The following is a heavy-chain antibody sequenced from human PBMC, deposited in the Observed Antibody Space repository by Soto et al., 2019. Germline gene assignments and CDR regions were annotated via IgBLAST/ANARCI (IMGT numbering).Heavy chain of an antibody. CDR1: GDSVYSNNAA. D-gene: IGHD3-22*01. CDR3: ARSGHGGYIAY. Sequence: SQTLSLTCAISGDSVYSNNAACNWIRQSPSRGLEWLGRTYYRSKWYNHYAVSVKSRITVNPDTSKNQSSLQLTSVTPEDTAVYYCARSGHGGYIAYWGQGTLVTVSS. CDR2: TYYRSKWYN. J-gene: IGHJ4*02. V-gene: IGHV6-1*01.